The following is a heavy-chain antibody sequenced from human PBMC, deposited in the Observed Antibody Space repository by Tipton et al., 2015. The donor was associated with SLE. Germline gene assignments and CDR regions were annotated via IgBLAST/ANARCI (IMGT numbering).Heavy chain of an antibody. V-gene: IGHV4-39*07. J-gene: IGHJ4*02. CDR2: IFYTGST. D-gene: IGHD2-8*02. CDR1: GDSITNLNDF. Sequence: TLPLTCTVSGDSITNLNDFWGWIRQPPGKGLEWIGSIFYTGSTYYNPSLKSRVSFSIDTSKHQFSLKLNSVTAADTAVYYCARGRLCTAGMCNPNTFDYWGQGTLVTVSS. CDR3: ARGRLCTAGMCNPNTFDY.